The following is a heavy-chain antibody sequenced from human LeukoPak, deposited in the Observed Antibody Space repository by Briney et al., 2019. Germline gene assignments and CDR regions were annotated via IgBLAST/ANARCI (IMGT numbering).Heavy chain of an antibody. D-gene: IGHD6-13*01. CDR1: GYTFSNYP. CDR3: ARAKIVVAGTCFDY. CDR2: INTNTGNP. V-gene: IGHV7-4-1*02. J-gene: IGHJ4*02. Sequence: ASVKVSCKASGYTFSNYPMNWVRQAPGQGLEWMGWINTNTGNPTYAQGFTGRFVFSLDTSVSTAYLQISSLKAEDTAVYYCARAKIVVAGTCFDYWGQGTLVTVSS.